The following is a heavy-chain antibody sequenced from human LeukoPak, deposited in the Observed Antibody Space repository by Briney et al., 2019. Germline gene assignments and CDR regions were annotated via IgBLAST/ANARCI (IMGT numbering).Heavy chain of an antibody. CDR3: ARARGGYSSGWFDP. V-gene: IGHV4-34*01. CDR2: INHSGST. D-gene: IGHD5-18*01. Sequence: SETLSLTCAVYGGSFSGYYWSWIRQPPGKGLEWIGEINHSGSTNYNPSLKSRVTISVDTSKNQFSLKLSSVTAADTAVYYCARARGGYSSGWFDPWGQGTTVTVSS. J-gene: IGHJ5*01. CDR1: GGSFSGYY.